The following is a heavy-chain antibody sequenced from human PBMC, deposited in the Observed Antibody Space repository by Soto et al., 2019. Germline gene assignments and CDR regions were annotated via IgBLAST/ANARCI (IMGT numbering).Heavy chain of an antibody. CDR3: ARDQGITTFGVYSMYYYGMDV. D-gene: IGHD3-3*01. J-gene: IGHJ6*02. CDR1: GYTFTSSG. Sequence: QVQLVQSGAEVKKPGASVKVSCKASGYTFTSSGISWVRQAPGQGLEWMGWISTDNGNTNYAQHLQGRVSMTTDTAKSTAYIDLSSLRSDDTAVYYCARDQGITTFGVYSMYYYGMDVWGQGTTVTVSS. V-gene: IGHV1-18*01. CDR2: ISTDNGNT.